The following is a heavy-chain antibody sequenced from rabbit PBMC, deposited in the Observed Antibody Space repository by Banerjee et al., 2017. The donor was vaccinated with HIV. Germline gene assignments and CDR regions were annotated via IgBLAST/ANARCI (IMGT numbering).Heavy chain of an antibody. CDR3: ARDLAGVIGWNFNL. Sequence: QEQLVESGGGLVQPEGSLTLTCKASGFDFSSNAMCWVRQAPGKGLEWIACTYAGSSGNTVYATWAKGRFTISKTSWTTVTLQMTSLTAADTATYFCARDLAGVIGWNFNLWGPGTLVTVS. J-gene: IGHJ4*01. V-gene: IGHV1S45*01. D-gene: IGHD4-1*01. CDR2: TYAGSSGNT. CDR1: GFDFSSNA.